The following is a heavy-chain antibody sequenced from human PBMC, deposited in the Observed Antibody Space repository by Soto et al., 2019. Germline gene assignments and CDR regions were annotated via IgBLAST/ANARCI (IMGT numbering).Heavy chain of an antibody. D-gene: IGHD4-17*01. CDR2: IWYDGSNK. J-gene: IGHJ2*01. Sequence: GGSLRLSSAASGFTFSSYGMHWVRQAPGKGLEWVAVIWYDGSNKYYADSVKGRFTISRDNSKNTLYLQMNSLRAEDTAVYYCAKRTVGWYFDLWGRGTLVTVSS. V-gene: IGHV3-33*06. CDR3: AKRTVGWYFDL. CDR1: GFTFSSYG.